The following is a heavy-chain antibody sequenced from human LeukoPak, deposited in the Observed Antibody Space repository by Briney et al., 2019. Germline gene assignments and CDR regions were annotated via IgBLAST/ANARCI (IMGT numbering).Heavy chain of an antibody. V-gene: IGHV4-30-2*01. CDR1: GGSISSGGYS. J-gene: IGHJ4*02. Sequence: SQTLSLTCAVSGGSISSGGYSWSWIRQPPGKGLEWIGYIYHSGSTYYNPSLKSRVTISVDRSKNQFSLKLSSVTAADTAVYYCARDHPFDYWGQGTLVTVSS. CDR2: IYHSGST. CDR3: ARDHPFDY.